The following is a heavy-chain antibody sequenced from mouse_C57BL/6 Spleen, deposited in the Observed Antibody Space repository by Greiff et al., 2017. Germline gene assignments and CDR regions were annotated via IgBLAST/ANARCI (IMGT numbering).Heavy chain of an antibody. CDR3: ARRGDCDYDGYFDV. Sequence: QVQLQQPGAELVMPGASVKLSCKASGYTFTSYWMHWVKQRPGQGLEWIGEIDPSDSYTNYNQKFKGKSTLTVDKSSSTAYMQLSSLTSEDSAVYYGARRGDCDYDGYFDVWGTGTTVTVSS. J-gene: IGHJ1*03. V-gene: IGHV1-69*01. CDR1: GYTFTSYW. D-gene: IGHD2-4*01. CDR2: IDPSDSYT.